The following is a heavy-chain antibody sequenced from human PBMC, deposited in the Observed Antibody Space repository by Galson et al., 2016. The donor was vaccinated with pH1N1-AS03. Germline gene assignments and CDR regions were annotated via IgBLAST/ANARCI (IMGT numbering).Heavy chain of an antibody. J-gene: IGHJ4*02. D-gene: IGHD5-12*01. V-gene: IGHV1-3*04. CDR2: INTGNGDT. Sequence: SVKVSCKASGYTFSAYAMHWVRQAPGQGLEWMGWINTGNGDTKYSQKFQDRITISSDAGATTAYMELSSLRSEDTAVFYCARDWYGSWQRFLDHWGQGTRVTVSA. CDR1: GYTFSAYA. CDR3: ARDWYGSWQRFLDH.